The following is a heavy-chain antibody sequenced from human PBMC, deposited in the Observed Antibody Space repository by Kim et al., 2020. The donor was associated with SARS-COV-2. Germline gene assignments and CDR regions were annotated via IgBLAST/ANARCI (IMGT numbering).Heavy chain of an antibody. CDR2: IIPIFGTA. D-gene: IGHD4-17*01. J-gene: IGHJ4*02. CDR3: ARDLDYGYYVWDY. CDR1: GGTFSSYA. V-gene: IGHV1-69*13. Sequence: SVKVSCKASGGTFSSYAISWVRQAPGQGLVWMGGIIPIFGTANYAQKFQGRVTITADESTITAYMELSSLRSEDTAVYYCARDLDYGYYVWDYWGQGTL.